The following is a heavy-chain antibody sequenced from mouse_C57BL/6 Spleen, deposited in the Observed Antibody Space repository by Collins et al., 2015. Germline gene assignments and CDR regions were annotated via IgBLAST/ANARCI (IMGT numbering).Heavy chain of an antibody. D-gene: IGHD1-1*01. V-gene: IGHV9-3*01. CDR1: GCTFTTYG. J-gene: IGHJ1*03. CDR2: INTYSGVP. Sequence: ELKKPGETVKISCKASGCTFTTYGMSWVKQAPGKGLKWMGWINTYSGVPTYADDFKGRFAFSLQTSASTAYLQINNLKNEDTATYFCARSRHYYGSSYDWYFDVWGTGTTVTVSS. CDR3: ARSRHYYGSSYDWYFDV.